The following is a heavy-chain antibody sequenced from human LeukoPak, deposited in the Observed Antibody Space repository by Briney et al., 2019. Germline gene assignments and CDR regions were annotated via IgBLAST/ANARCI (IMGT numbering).Heavy chain of an antibody. CDR2: FDPEDGET. CDR3: ATAGGITMVRGVEYFFDY. J-gene: IGHJ4*02. D-gene: IGHD3-10*01. CDR1: GYTFTGYY. Sequence: ASVKVSCKASGYTFTGYYMHWVRQAPGQGLEWMGGFDPEDGETIYAQKFQGRVTMTEDTSTDTAYMELSSLRSEDTAVYYCATAGGITMVRGVEYFFDYWGQGTLVTVSS. V-gene: IGHV1-24*01.